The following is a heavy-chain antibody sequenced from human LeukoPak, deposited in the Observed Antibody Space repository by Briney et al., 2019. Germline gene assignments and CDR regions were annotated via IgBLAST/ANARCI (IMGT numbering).Heavy chain of an antibody. Sequence: PGGSLRLSCAASGFTFSDYYMSWIRQAPGKGLEWVSYISSSGSTIYYADSVKGRFTISRDNAKNSLYLQMNSLRAEDTAVYYCARTINDFWSGYPNWFDPWGQGTLATVSS. CDR3: ARTINDFWSGYPNWFDP. J-gene: IGHJ5*02. D-gene: IGHD3-3*01. CDR2: ISSSGSTI. V-gene: IGHV3-11*01. CDR1: GFTFSDYY.